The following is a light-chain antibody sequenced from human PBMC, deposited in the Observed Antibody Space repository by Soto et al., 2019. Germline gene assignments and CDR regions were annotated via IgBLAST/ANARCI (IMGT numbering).Light chain of an antibody. CDR3: QQCHRYLT. J-gene: IGKJ1*01. CDR1: QSISSY. V-gene: IGKV1-39*01. CDR2: AAS. Sequence: IQLTQSPSSLSASVGDRVTITCRASQSISSYLNWYQQKPGKAPKLLIYAASSLQSGVPSRFSGSGSGTEFTLTISSLQPDDIATYYCQQCHRYLTFGQGTKVDI.